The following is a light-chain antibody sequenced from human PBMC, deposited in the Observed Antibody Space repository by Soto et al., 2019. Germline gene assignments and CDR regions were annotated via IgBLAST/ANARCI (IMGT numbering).Light chain of an antibody. CDR2: GVS. Sequence: QSALTQPASVSGSPGQSITISCTGTHSDVGDYDFVSWYQHHPGKAPKLILFGVSNRPSGLSNRFSGSKSGNTASLTISGLQAEDEAEYYCSSYTSNNSLVFGGGTSSPS. CDR1: HSDVGDYDF. V-gene: IGLV2-14*01. J-gene: IGLJ3*02. CDR3: SSYTSNNSLV.